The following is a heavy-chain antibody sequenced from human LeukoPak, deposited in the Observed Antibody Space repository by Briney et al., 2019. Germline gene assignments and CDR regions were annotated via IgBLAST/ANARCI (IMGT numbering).Heavy chain of an antibody. CDR2: IKQDGSEK. J-gene: IGHJ4*02. V-gene: IGHV3-7*01. CDR1: GFTFSSYG. D-gene: IGHD6-6*01. CDR3: ARGAPDDEY. Sequence: GGSLRLSCAASGFTFSSYGMHWVRQAPGKGLEWVANIKQDGSEKYYVDSVKGRFTISRDNAKNSVYLQMNSLRAEDTAVYYCARGAPDDEYWGQGSLVTVSS.